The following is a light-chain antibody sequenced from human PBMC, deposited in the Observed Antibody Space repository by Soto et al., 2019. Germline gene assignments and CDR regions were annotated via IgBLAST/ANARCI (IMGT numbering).Light chain of an antibody. CDR1: QSVSTN. CDR2: AAS. Sequence: EIVVTQSPCILSVSPGDRATLSCRASQSVSTNLAWYQQKPGQAPTLLIYAASTRSTGIPAIFTGSGSGIDFTLTISSLQSEDFAVYYCQEYRKCPLFTFGPGTRVDIK. CDR3: QEYRKCPLFT. J-gene: IGKJ3*01. V-gene: IGKV3-15*01.